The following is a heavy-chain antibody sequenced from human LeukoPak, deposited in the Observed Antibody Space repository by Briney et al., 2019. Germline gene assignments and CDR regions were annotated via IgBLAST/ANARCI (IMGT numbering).Heavy chain of an antibody. CDR3: AKDRGPGAFDI. J-gene: IGHJ3*02. V-gene: IGHV3-30*18. D-gene: IGHD2-15*01. CDR2: ISYDGSNK. Sequence: PGGSLRLSCAASGFTFSSYGMHWVRQAPGKGLEWVAVISYDGSNKYYADSVKGRFTISRDNSKNTLYLQMNSLRAEDTAVYYCAKDRGPGAFDIWGQGTMVTVSS. CDR1: GFTFSSYG.